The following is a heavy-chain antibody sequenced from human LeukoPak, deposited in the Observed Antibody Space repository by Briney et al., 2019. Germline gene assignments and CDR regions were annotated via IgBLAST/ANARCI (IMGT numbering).Heavy chain of an antibody. Sequence: SVKVSCKASGGTFSSYVISWVRQAPGQGLEWMGGIIPIFGTANYAQKFQGRVTITADESTSTAYMELSSLRSEDTAVYYCAREGLGIHDFDYWGQGTLVTVSS. D-gene: IGHD7-27*01. J-gene: IGHJ4*02. CDR3: AREGLGIHDFDY. V-gene: IGHV1-69*13. CDR2: IIPIFGTA. CDR1: GGTFSSYV.